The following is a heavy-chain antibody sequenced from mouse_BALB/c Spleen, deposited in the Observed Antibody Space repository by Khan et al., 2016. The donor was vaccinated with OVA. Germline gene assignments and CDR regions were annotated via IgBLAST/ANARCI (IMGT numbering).Heavy chain of an antibody. CDR3: AREGRDYAMDY. CDR2: IDPANGNT. D-gene: IGHD3-3*01. Sequence: VQLQQSGAELVKPGASVKLSCTASGFNIKDTYMHWVKQRPEQGLEWIGRIDPANGNTKYDPKFQGKATITADTSSNTSYLQLSSLTSEDTAVDYSAREGRDYAMDYWGQGTSVTVSS. V-gene: IGHV14-3*02. CDR1: GFNIKDTY. J-gene: IGHJ4*01.